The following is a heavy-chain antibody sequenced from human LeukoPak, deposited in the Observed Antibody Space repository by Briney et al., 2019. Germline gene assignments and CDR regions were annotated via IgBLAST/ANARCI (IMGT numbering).Heavy chain of an antibody. CDR1: GDSISNHY. Sequence: SETLSLTCTVSGDSISNHYWSWIRQPPGRGLEWIGYIYYSGSTNYNSSLRSRVTISVDRSKKQFSLRLSSVTAADTAVYYCARGDGYNPDAFDTWGQGTMVTVSS. J-gene: IGHJ3*02. CDR3: ARGDGYNPDAFDT. D-gene: IGHD5-24*01. V-gene: IGHV4-59*11. CDR2: IYYSGST.